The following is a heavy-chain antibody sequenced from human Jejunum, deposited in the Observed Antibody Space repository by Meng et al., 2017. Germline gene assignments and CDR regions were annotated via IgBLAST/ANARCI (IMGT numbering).Heavy chain of an antibody. Sequence: GESLKISCAASGFTFTNYAMTWVRRAPGKGLEWVSGISGSGGNTYYADSVEGRFTVSRDNSKNTLYLQMNSLRVDDTAVYYCAKGFWSTVINYNPCDYWGQGTLVTVSS. CDR3: AKGFWSTVINYNPCDY. CDR2: ISGSGGNT. D-gene: IGHD3-3*01. J-gene: IGHJ4*02. V-gene: IGHV3-23*01. CDR1: GFTFTNYA.